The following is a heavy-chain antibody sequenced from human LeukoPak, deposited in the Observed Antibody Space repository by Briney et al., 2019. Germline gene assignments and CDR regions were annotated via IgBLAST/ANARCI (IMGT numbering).Heavy chain of an antibody. J-gene: IGHJ4*02. D-gene: IGHD3-10*01. V-gene: IGHV1-2*02. CDR3: ARDLFYSVSGTYYNVGRVFNY. CDR2: INPNSGGT. Sequence: ASVKVSCKASGFTFTGYYMHWVRQAPGQGLEWMGWINPNSGGTNYAQKFQGRVTMTRDTSITTAYMELTSLRSDDTAVYYCARDLFYSVSGTYYNVGRVFNYWGQGTLVTVSS. CDR1: GFTFTGYY.